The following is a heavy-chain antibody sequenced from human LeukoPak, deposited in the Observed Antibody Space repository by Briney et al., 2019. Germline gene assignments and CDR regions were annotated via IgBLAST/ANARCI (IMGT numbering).Heavy chain of an antibody. CDR3: ARITMSRFDP. CDR2: IYGGGTT. CDR1: GFTFNNYA. Sequence: GGSLRLSCAASGFTFNNYAMSWVRQAPGKGLEWVSVIYGGGTTYYADSVKGRFTISRDNSKNTLYLQMNSLRAEDTAVYYCARITMSRFDPWGQGTLVTVS. D-gene: IGHD3-10*02. V-gene: IGHV3-53*01. J-gene: IGHJ5*02.